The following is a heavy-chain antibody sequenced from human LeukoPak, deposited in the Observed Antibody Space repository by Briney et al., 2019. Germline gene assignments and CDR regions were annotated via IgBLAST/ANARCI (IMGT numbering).Heavy chain of an antibody. Sequence: ASVKVSCKASGGTLSSYAISWVRQAPGQGLEWMGWINPNSGGTNYAQKFQGRVTMTRDTSISTAYMELSRLRSDDTAVYYCARYCSSTSCLTKDAFDIWGQGTMVTVSS. J-gene: IGHJ3*02. CDR3: ARYCSSTSCLTKDAFDI. CDR2: INPNSGGT. V-gene: IGHV1-2*02. D-gene: IGHD2-2*01. CDR1: GGTLSSYA.